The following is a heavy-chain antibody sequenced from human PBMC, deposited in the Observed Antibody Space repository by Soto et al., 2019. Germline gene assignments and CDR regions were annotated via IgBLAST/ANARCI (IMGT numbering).Heavy chain of an antibody. CDR3: ARHRPNSSGWHYYYGMDV. Sequence: SXTLSLTCTVSGGSMSSSSYYWSWIRQPPGKGLEWIGSIYYSGSTYYNPSLKSRVTISVDTSKNQFSLKLSSVTAADTAVYYCARHRPNSSGWHYYYGMDVWGQGTTVTVSS. D-gene: IGHD6-19*01. V-gene: IGHV4-39*01. J-gene: IGHJ6*02. CDR1: GGSMSSSSYY. CDR2: IYYSGST.